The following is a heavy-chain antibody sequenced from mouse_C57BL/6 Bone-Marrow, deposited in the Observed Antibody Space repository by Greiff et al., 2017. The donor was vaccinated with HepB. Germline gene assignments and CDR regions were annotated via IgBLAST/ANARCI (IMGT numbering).Heavy chain of an antibody. V-gene: IGHV5-9*01. J-gene: IGHJ3*01. CDR3: ARHEGYWGLRRRGFAY. CDR2: ISGGGGNT. D-gene: IGHD2-4*01. CDR1: GFTFSSYT. Sequence: EVMLVESGGGLVKPGGSLKLSCAASGFTFSSYTMSWVRQTPEKRLEWVATISGGGGNTYYRDSVKGRFTISRDNAKNTLYLQMSSLRSEDTALYYCARHEGYWGLRRRGFAYWGQGTLVTVSA.